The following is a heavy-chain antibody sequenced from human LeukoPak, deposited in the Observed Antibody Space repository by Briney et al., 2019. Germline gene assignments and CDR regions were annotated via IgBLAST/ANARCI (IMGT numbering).Heavy chain of an antibody. V-gene: IGHV1-18*01. J-gene: IGHJ4*02. Sequence: ASVKVSCKASGYTFTSYGISWVRQAPGQGLEWMGWISAYNGNTNYAQKFQGRVTMTRDTSISTAYMELSRLRSDDTAVYYCARDCSGGSCYSGYDYWGQGTLVTVSS. D-gene: IGHD2-15*01. CDR1: GYTFTSYG. CDR2: ISAYNGNT. CDR3: ARDCSGGSCYSGYDY.